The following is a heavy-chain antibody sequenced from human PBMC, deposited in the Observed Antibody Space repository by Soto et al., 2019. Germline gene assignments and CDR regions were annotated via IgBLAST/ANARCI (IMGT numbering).Heavy chain of an antibody. CDR3: ARRDDGGDSFDV. CDR1: GDSISSDYYH. CDR2: IHHSESS. V-gene: IGHV4-30-4*08. Sequence: QVQLQQSGPGLVKPSQTLSLTCTVSGDSISSDYYHWTWIRQSPGKGLEWIGYIHHSESSLYNPSLKSLGTTSVDTSKTQLCLTLTSVTDADTAVYFCARRDDGGDSFDVWGQGTTVTVSS. J-gene: IGHJ6*02. D-gene: IGHD2-21*02.